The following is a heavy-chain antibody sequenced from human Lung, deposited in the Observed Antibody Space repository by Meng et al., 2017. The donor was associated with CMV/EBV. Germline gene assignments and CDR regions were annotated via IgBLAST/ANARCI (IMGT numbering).Heavy chain of an antibody. J-gene: IGHJ5*02. CDR2: INHSGST. Sequence: GSLRLXCAVYGGSFSGYYWSWIRQPPGKGLEWIGEINHSGSTNYNPSLKSRVTISVDTSKNQFSLKLSSVNAADTAVYYCARKKSLTMVRGKMRGGWFDPWXHKTLVTVSS. V-gene: IGHV4-34*01. CDR1: GGSFSGYY. D-gene: IGHD3-10*01. CDR3: ARKKSLTMVRGKMRGGWFDP.